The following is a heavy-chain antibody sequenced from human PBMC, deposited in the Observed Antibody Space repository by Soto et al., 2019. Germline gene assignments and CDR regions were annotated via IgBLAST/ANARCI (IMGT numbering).Heavy chain of an antibody. CDR1: GFTFSSYG. V-gene: IGHV3-30*18. CDR3: AKDESKVEVRGVIITNYYYYGMDV. Sequence: PGGSLRLSCAASGFTFSSYGMHWVRQAPGKGLEWVAVISYDGSNKYYADSVKGRFTISRDNSKNTLYLQMNSLRAEDTAVYYCAKDESKVEVRGVIITNYYYYGMDVWGQGTTVTVSS. J-gene: IGHJ6*02. D-gene: IGHD3-10*01. CDR2: ISYDGSNK.